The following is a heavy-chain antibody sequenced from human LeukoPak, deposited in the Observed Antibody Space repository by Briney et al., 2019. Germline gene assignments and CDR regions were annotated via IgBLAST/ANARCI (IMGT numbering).Heavy chain of an antibody. CDR2: IYSGGNT. CDR1: GFTVSSNY. J-gene: IGHJ4*02. Sequence: PGGSLRLSCAASGFTVSSNYMTWVRQAPGKGLEWVSVIYSGGNTYYADSVKGRFTISRDNTKNTLYLQMNSLRADDTAIYYCAREAYYDCSGSLDYWGQGTLVTVSS. D-gene: IGHD3-22*01. CDR3: AREAYYDCSGSLDY. V-gene: IGHV3-66*01.